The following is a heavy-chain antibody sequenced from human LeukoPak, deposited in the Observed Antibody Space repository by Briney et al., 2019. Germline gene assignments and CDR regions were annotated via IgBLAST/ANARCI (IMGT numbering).Heavy chain of an antibody. CDR3: ARNNGGLGFYI. CDR1: GGSISSSTYY. Sequence: SETLSLTCTVSGGSISSSTYYWGWIRQPPGTGLEWIGNIYYRGSTYYTPSLKSRITISVDTSKNRFSLKLTSVTAADTAVYYWARNNGGLGFYIWAPGKRVPVFS. D-gene: IGHD4-23*01. J-gene: IGHJ3*02. CDR2: IYYRGST. V-gene: IGHV4-39*07.